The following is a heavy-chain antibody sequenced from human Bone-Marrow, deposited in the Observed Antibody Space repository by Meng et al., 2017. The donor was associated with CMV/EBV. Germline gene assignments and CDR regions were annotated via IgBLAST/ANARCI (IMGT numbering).Heavy chain of an antibody. CDR3: ARVPRGIRYFDWLLFDY. CDR1: GGSISSYY. V-gene: IGHV4-59*01. J-gene: IGHJ4*02. Sequence: SETLSLTCTVSGGSISSYYWGWIRQPPGKGLEWIGYIYYSGSTNYNPSLKSRVTISVDTSKNQFSLKLSSVTAADTAVYYCARVPRGIRYFDWLLFDYWGQGTLVTVSS. CDR2: IYYSGST. D-gene: IGHD3-9*01.